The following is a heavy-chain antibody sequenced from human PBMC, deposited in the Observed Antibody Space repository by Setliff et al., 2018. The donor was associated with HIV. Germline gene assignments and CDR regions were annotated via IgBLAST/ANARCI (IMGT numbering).Heavy chain of an antibody. CDR2: ISSSSSYI. D-gene: IGHD2-2*01. Sequence: GESLKISCAASGFTFSSYSMNWVRQAPGKGLEWVSSISSSSSYIYYAESVKGRFTISRDNAKNSLSLQMNSLRAEDTAVYYCARGEPTILVVPAAFFDYWGQGTLVTVSS. CDR3: ARGEPTILVVPAAFFDY. V-gene: IGHV3-21*01. CDR1: GFTFSSYS. J-gene: IGHJ4*02.